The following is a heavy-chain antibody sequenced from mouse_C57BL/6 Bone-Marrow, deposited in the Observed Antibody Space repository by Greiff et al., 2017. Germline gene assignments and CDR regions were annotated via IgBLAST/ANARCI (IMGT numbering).Heavy chain of an antibody. Sequence: DVKLVESGAELVRPGASVKLSCTASGFNIKDDYMHWVKQRPEQGLEWIGWIDPENGDTEYASKFQGKATITADTSSNTAYLQLSSLTSEDTAVYYCTTGLRYAMDYWGQGTSVTVSS. CDR2: IDPENGDT. J-gene: IGHJ4*01. CDR1: GFNIKDDY. CDR3: TTGLRYAMDY. D-gene: IGHD3-1*01. V-gene: IGHV14-4*01.